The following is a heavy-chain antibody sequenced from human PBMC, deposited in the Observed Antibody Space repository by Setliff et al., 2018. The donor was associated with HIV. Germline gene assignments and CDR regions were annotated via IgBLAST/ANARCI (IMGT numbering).Heavy chain of an antibody. CDR3: ATKGWNAYKAFDY. CDR1: GESFSDYS. J-gene: IGHJ4*02. V-gene: IGHV4-34*01. D-gene: IGHD1-1*01. Sequence: TLSLTCAVYGESFSDYSWSWIRQTPEKGLEWIAEITHSGSTNYNPSLRGRVTILLGTSKNHFSLNLRSVTAADTAFYYCATKGWNAYKAFDYWGQGTLVTVSS. CDR2: ITHSGST.